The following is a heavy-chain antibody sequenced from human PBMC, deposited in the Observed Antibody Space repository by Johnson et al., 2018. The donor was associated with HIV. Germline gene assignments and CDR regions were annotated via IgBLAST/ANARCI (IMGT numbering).Heavy chain of an antibody. J-gene: IGHJ3*02. CDR2: IWYDGSNK. D-gene: IGHD2-21*01. V-gene: IGHV3-33*08. Sequence: QVQLVESGGGLVKPGGSLRLSCAASGFTFSNHHMTWVRQAPGKGLEWVAVIWYDGSNKYYANSVKGRFTVSRDNSKNTLYLQMDSLRAEDTAVYYCAILGWGAFDIWGQGTMVTVSS. CDR3: AILGWGAFDI. CDR1: GFTFSNHH.